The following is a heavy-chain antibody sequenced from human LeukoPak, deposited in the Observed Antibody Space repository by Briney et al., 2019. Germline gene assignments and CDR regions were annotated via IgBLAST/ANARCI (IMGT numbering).Heavy chain of an antibody. V-gene: IGHV4-4*07. D-gene: IGHD1-26*01. J-gene: IGHJ4*02. CDR2: IYTSGST. CDR1: GGSISSYY. Sequence: SETLSLTXTASGGSISSYYWSWIRQPAGKGLEWIGRIYTSGSTNYNPSLKSRVTMSVDTSKNQFSLKLSSVTAADTAVYYCAREIPLVGATDYWGQGTLVTVSS. CDR3: AREIPLVGATDY.